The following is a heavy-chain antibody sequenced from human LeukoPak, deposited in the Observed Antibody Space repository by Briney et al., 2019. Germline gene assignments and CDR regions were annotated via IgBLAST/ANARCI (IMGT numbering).Heavy chain of an antibody. V-gene: IGHV4-39*07. Sequence: SETLSLTCTVSGGSISSSSYYWGWIRQPPGKGLEWIGSIYYSGSTYYNPSLKSRVTISVDTSKNQFSLKLSSVTAADTAVYYCAREPNTCGSGGSCQFRYGMDVWGQGTTVTVSS. CDR1: GGSISSSSYY. D-gene: IGHD2-15*01. J-gene: IGHJ6*02. CDR2: IYYSGST. CDR3: AREPNTCGSGGSCQFRYGMDV.